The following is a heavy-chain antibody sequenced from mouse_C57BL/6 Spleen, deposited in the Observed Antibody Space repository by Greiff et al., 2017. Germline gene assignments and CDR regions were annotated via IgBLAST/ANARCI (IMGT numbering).Heavy chain of an antibody. CDR2: ISSGGSYT. D-gene: IGHD1-1*01. V-gene: IGHV5-6*01. J-gene: IGHJ2*01. CDR3: ARHEDYDGSSYCYFDY. Sequence: EVKLVESGGDLVKPGGSLKLSCAASGFTFSSYGMSWVRQTPDKRLEWVATISSGGSYTYYPDRVKGRFTISRDNAKNTLYLQMSSLKSEDTAMYYCARHEDYDGSSYCYFDYWGQGTTLTVSS. CDR1: GFTFSSYG.